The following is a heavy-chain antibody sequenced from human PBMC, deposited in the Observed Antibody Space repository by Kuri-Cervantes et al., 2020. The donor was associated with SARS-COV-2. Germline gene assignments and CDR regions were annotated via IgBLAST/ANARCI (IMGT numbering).Heavy chain of an antibody. J-gene: IGHJ4*02. V-gene: IGHV1-69*04. CDR3: ARERSTLLSFDY. CDR1: GGTFSSYA. CDR2: IIPILGTA. Sequence: SVKVSCKASGGTFSSYAISWVRQAPGQGLEWMGRIIPILGTANYAQKLQGRVTMTTDTSTSTAYMELRSLRSDDTAVYYCARERSTLLSFDYWGQGTLVTVSS. D-gene: IGHD2-15*01.